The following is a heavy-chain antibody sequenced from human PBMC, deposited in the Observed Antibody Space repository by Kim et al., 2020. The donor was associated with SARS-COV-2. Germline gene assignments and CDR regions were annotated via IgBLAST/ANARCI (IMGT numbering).Heavy chain of an antibody. D-gene: IGHD3-9*01. CDR2: IYYSGST. CDR1: GGSISSSSYY. J-gene: IGHJ6*02. Sequence: SETLSLTCTVSGGSISSSSYYWGWIRQPPGKGLEWIGSIYYSGSTYYNPSLKSRVTISVDTSKNQFSLKLSSVTAADTAVYYCARDPMTTLRYFDWLLSDYYYYGMDVWGQGTTVTVSS. CDR3: ARDPMTTLRYFDWLLSDYYYYGMDV. V-gene: IGHV4-39*07.